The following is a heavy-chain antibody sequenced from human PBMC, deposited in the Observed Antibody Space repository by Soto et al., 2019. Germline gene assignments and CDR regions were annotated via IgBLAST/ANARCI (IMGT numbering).Heavy chain of an antibody. Sequence: QVQLQESGPGLVKPSETLSLTCTVSGGSVSSGRYYWSWIRQPPGKGLEWIGYIYYSGSTNYNPSLKSRVTISVDTSKNQFSLKLSSVTAADTAVYYCARISGYSYGLPPYFDYWGQGTLVTVSS. D-gene: IGHD5-18*01. V-gene: IGHV4-61*01. J-gene: IGHJ4*02. CDR2: IYYSGST. CDR1: GGSVSSGRYY. CDR3: ARISGYSYGLPPYFDY.